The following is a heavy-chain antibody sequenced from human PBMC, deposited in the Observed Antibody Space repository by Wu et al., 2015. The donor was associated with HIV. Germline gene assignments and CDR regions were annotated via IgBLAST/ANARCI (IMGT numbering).Heavy chain of an antibody. J-gene: IGHJ5*02. D-gene: IGHD6-13*01. CDR2: IIPLFGTA. V-gene: IGHV1-69*13. Sequence: QVQLVQSGAEVKKPGASVKVSCKASGYTFTSYGISWVRQAPGQGLEWMGRIIPLFGTANYAQKFQGRVTITADESTSTAYMELSSLRSEDTAVYYCARGYSSSGNWFDPWGQGTLVTVSS. CDR1: GYTFTSYG. CDR3: ARGYSSSGNWFDP.